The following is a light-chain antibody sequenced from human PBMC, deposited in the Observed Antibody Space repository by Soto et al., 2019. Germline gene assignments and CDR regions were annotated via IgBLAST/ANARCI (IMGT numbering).Light chain of an antibody. Sequence: DLQLTPSPSTLSASVGDRVTITCRASQSINFYLAWYQQKLGKAPKVLIWNAYTLESGVPSRFSGSGSGTEFALTISSLQPDDFATYYCQQYKSYSTWTFGQGTRVDIK. CDR3: QQYKSYSTWT. CDR2: NAY. J-gene: IGKJ1*01. V-gene: IGKV1-5*01. CDR1: QSINFY.